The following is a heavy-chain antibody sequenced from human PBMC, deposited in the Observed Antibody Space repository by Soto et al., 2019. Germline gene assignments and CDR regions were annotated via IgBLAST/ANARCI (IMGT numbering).Heavy chain of an antibody. CDR2: IIPIFGTA. D-gene: IGHD1-26*01. CDR3: ARVRVGSGNKRFVY. CDR1: GGTFSSYA. J-gene: IGHJ4*02. V-gene: IGHV1-69*13. Sequence: ASVKVSCKDSGGTFSSYALSWVRQAPGQGLVWIGGIIPIFGTANYAQNFQARVTITALESMSMSYMDISSLRSEDTGVYYCARVRVGSGNKRFVYWCQGTLVPVSS.